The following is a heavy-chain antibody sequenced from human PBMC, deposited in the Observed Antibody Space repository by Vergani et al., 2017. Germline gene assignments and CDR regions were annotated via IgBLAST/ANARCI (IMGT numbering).Heavy chain of an antibody. J-gene: IGHJ4*02. Sequence: QVQLVQSGAEVKKPGASVKVSCKASGYTFTGYYMHWVRQAPGQGLEWMGGIIPIFGTANYAQKFQGRVTITADESTSTAYMELSSLRSEDTAVYYCARDRKPTTVTTYPAKYYFDYWGQGTLVTVSS. CDR2: IIPIFGTA. D-gene: IGHD4-11*01. CDR3: ARDRKPTTVTTYPAKYYFDY. V-gene: IGHV1-69*01. CDR1: GYTFTGYY.